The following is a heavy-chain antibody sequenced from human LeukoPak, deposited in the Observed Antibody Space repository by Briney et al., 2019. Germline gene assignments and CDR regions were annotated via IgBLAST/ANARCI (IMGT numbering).Heavy chain of an antibody. CDR3: ARVDTPSIAAFYDAFDM. CDR1: GDSISSGGYY. Sequence: SETLSLTCTVSGDSISSGGYYWGWIRQPPGKELEWIGSIYYSGNTYYNPSLKSRVTISLDTSKNHMSLKLSSVTAADTAVYYCARVDTPSIAAFYDAFDMWGQGTMVTVSS. V-gene: IGHV4-39*07. J-gene: IGHJ3*02. CDR2: IYYSGNT. D-gene: IGHD6-6*01.